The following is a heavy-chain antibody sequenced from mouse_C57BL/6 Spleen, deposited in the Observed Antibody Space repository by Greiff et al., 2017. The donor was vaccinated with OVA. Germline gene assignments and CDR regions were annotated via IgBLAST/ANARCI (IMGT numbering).Heavy chain of an antibody. D-gene: IGHD2-3*01. CDR1: GYTFTDYY. V-gene: IGHV1-76*01. CDR2: IYPGSGNT. J-gene: IGHJ2*01. Sequence: QVQLQQSGAELVRPGASVKLSCKASGYTFTDYYINWVKQRPGQGLEWIARIYPGSGNTYYNEKFKGKATLTAEKSSSTAYMQLSSLTSEDSAVYFCVIYDGYYGDYWGQGTTLTVSS. CDR3: VIYDGYYGDY.